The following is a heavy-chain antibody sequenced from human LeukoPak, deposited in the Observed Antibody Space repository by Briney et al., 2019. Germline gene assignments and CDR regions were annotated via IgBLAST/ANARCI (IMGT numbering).Heavy chain of an antibody. J-gene: IGHJ4*02. D-gene: IGHD1-26*01. V-gene: IGHV4-34*01. CDR1: GGSFSGYY. Sequence: PSETLSLTCAVYGGSFSGYYWSWIRQPPGKGLEWIGEINHSGSTNYNPSLKSRVTISVDTSKNQFSLKLSSVTAADTAVYYCATSGSYYRHYFDYWGQRTLVTVSS. CDR3: ATSGSYYRHYFDY. CDR2: INHSGST.